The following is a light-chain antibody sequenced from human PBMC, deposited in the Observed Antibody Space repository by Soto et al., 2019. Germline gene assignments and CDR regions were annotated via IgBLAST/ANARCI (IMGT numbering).Light chain of an antibody. V-gene: IGKV3-15*01. CDR1: RSLSSN. Sequence: EVVMTQSPDALSVSPGETATLSCRASRSLSSNLAWYQQKPGQAPRLLIYDASTRATGIPGRFSGSGSGTEFSLTISSLQSEDSAVYYCQEYNNWPPWTFGQGTKVDIK. CDR2: DAS. J-gene: IGKJ1*01. CDR3: QEYNNWPPWT.